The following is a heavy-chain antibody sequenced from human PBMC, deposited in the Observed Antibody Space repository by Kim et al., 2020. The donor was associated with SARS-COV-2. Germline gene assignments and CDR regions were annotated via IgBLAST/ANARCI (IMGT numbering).Heavy chain of an antibody. CDR1: GYTFTSYG. V-gene: IGHV1-18*01. CDR2: ISAYNGNT. D-gene: IGHD1-7*01. J-gene: IGHJ5*02. Sequence: ASVKVSCKASGYTFTSYGISWVRQAPGQGLEWMGWISAYNGNTNYAQKLQGRVTMTTDTSTSTAYMELRSLRSDDTAVYYCAREGVEIRYNWNYAAGSGWFGPWGQGTLVTVSS. CDR3: AREGVEIRYNWNYAAGSGWFGP.